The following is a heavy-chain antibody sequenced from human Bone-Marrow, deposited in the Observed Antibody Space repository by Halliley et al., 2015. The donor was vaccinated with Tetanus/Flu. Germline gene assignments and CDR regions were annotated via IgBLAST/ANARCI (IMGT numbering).Heavy chain of an antibody. Sequence: SLRLSCAASGFSFKDFGMYWVRQTPGRGLEWVSGISSNSATIRYADSVRGRFTIARDNDKNSLYLQMNSLRPDDTALYYCAKDIYQLLEDFWYFDLWGRGTLVTVSS. CDR1: GFSFKDFG. CDR2: ISSNSATI. J-gene: IGHJ2*01. D-gene: IGHD2-2*01. V-gene: IGHV3-9*01. CDR3: AKDIYQLLEDFWYFDL.